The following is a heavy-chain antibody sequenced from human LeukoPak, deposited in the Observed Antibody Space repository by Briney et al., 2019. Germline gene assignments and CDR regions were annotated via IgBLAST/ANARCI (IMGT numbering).Heavy chain of an antibody. Sequence: SETLSLTCTVSGGSISSSGHYWGWIRQPPGKGLAWIGSVSYSGSTYYNPSLESRLTISVDISKNQFSLKLSSVAAADTAVYYCAREGYSSDGYYFDYWGQGTLVTVSS. CDR1: GGSISSSGHY. CDR2: VSYSGST. CDR3: AREGYSSDGYYFDY. V-gene: IGHV4-39*07. J-gene: IGHJ4*02. D-gene: IGHD6-19*01.